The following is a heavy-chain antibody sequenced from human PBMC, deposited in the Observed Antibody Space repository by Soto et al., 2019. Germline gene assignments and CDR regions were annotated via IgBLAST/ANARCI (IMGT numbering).Heavy chain of an antibody. V-gene: IGHV1-18*01. CDR1: GYTFTSYG. CDR2: ISAYNGNT. Sequence: VKVSCKASGYTFTSYGISWVRQAPGQGLEWMGWISAYNGNTNYAQKLQGRVTMTTDTSTSTAYMELRSLRSDDTAVYYCARSRAAAPPRVGMDVWGQGTTVTVSS. J-gene: IGHJ6*02. D-gene: IGHD6-13*01. CDR3: ARSRAAAPPRVGMDV.